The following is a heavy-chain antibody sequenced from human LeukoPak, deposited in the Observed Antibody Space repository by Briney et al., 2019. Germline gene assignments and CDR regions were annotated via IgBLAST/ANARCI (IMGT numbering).Heavy chain of an antibody. D-gene: IGHD4-17*01. CDR2: IFPDGRT. CDR3: ARTNPVYGDFDY. Sequence: PGGSLRLSCSASGLTVTDNYMSWVRQAPGKGLEWVSVIFPDGRTYHSDSLKGRFTISRDKSKNTVLLQINGLRADDTALYHCARTNPVYGDFDYWGQGVLVIVSS. V-gene: IGHV3-53*01. J-gene: IGHJ4*02. CDR1: GLTVTDNY.